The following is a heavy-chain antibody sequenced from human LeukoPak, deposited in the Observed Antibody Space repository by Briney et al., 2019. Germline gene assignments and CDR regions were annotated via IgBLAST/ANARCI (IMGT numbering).Heavy chain of an antibody. Sequence: ASVKVSCKASGYTFTGYYMHWVRQAPGQGLEWMGRINPNSGGTNYAQKFQGRVTLTRDTSISTAYMELSRLRSDNTAVYYCILYCSSTSCYYYYGMDVWGQGTTVTVSS. D-gene: IGHD2-2*01. J-gene: IGHJ6*02. CDR2: INPNSGGT. CDR3: ILYCSSTSCYYYYGMDV. V-gene: IGHV1-2*06. CDR1: GYTFTGYY.